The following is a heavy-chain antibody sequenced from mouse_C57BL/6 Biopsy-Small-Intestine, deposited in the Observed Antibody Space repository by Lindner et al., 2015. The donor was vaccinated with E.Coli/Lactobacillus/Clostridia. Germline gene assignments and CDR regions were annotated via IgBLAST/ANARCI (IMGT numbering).Heavy chain of an antibody. V-gene: IGHV5-17*01. J-gene: IGHJ1*03. CDR2: ISSGSSTI. CDR1: GFTFSDYG. D-gene: IGHD1-1*01. Sequence: VQLQESGGGLVKPGGSLKLSCAASGFTFSDYGMHWVRQAPEKGLEWVAYISSGSSTIYYADTVKGRFTISRDNAKNTLFLQMTSLRSEDTAMYYCARQMDYYGSTYRYFDVWGTGTTVTVSS. CDR3: ARQMDYYGSTYRYFDV.